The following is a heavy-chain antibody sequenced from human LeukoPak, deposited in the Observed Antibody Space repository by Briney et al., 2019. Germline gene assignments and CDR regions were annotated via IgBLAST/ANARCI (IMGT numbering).Heavy chain of an antibody. V-gene: IGHV3-7*01. CDR3: ASSHDSSGND. J-gene: IGHJ4*02. D-gene: IGHD3-22*01. Sequence: GGSLRLSCVASGFSFSTNWMAWVRQAPGKGLEWVGNIRGDGSAKFYGGSVKGRFTIPRDNSQNTLYLQMDSLRPEDTAVYYCASSHDSSGNDWGQGTLVTVSS. CDR2: IRGDGSAK. CDR1: GFSFSTNW.